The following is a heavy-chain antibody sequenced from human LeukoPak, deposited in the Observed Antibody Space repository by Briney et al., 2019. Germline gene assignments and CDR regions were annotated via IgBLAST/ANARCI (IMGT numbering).Heavy chain of an antibody. Sequence: SETLSLTCTVSGGSISSYYWSWIRQPPGKGLEWIGYIYYSGSTNYNPSLKSRVTISVDTSKNQFSLKLSSVTAADTAVYYCGLFDWLLTGFDYWGQGTLVTVSS. CDR1: GGSISSYY. D-gene: IGHD3-9*01. J-gene: IGHJ4*02. V-gene: IGHV4-59*01. CDR3: GLFDWLLTGFDY. CDR2: IYYSGST.